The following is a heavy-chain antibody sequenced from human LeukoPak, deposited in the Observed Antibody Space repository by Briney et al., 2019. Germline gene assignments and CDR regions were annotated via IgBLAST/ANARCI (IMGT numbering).Heavy chain of an antibody. CDR2: IYYGGST. V-gene: IGHV4-39*01. D-gene: IGHD1-26*01. J-gene: IGHJ4*02. Sequence: PSETLSLTCTVSGGSISSSSYYWGWIRQPPGKGLEWIGSIYYGGSTYYNPSLKSRVTISVDTSKNQFSLKLSSVTAADTAVYYCARQLEWELLRGEEFDYWGQGTLVTVSS. CDR3: ARQLEWELLRGEEFDY. CDR1: GGSISSSSYY.